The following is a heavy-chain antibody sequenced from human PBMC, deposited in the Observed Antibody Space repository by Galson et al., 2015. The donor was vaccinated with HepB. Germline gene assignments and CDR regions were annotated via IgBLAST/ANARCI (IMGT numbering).Heavy chain of an antibody. D-gene: IGHD1-7*01. CDR3: AKDPAGRFVVNYRGYYFDD. Sequence: SLRLSCAASGFTFSNYGMHWVRQAPGKGLEWVALVSHDGSCKSYAESVKGRFTSFRDNSKGTLYLQMNSLRPEDTAVYYCAKDPAGRFVVNYRGYYFDDWGQGTLVTVSS. V-gene: IGHV3-30*18. J-gene: IGHJ4*02. CDR2: VSHDGSCK. CDR1: GFTFSNYG.